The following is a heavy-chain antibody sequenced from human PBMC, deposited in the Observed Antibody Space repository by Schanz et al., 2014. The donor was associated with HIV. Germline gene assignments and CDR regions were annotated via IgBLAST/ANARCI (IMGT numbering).Heavy chain of an antibody. V-gene: IGHV3-9*01. Sequence: EVQLVESGGGLVQPGRSLRLSCAASGFTFDEYAMHWVRQAPGNGLEWVSSISWNSGSIDYADSAKGRFTISRDNAKNSLYLQMNSLRAEDTALYYCARSPSYGMDVWGQGTTVTVSS. CDR2: ISWNSGSI. J-gene: IGHJ6*02. CDR3: ARSPSYGMDV. CDR1: GFTFDEYA.